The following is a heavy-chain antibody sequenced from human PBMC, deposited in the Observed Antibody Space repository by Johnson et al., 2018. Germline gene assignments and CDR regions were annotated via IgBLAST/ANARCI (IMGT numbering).Heavy chain of an antibody. CDR3: AKDQYYYGSGSYHGQDLYYYYGMDV. Sequence: QVQLVQSGGGVVQPGRSXRLSCAASGFTFSSYGMHWVRQAPGKGLEWVAVISYDGSNKYYADSVKGRFTISRDNSKNTLYLQMNSLRAEDTAVYYCAKDQYYYGSGSYHGQDLYYYYGMDVWGQGTTVTVSS. CDR1: GFTFSSYG. CDR2: ISYDGSNK. D-gene: IGHD3-10*01. J-gene: IGHJ6*02. V-gene: IGHV3-30*18.